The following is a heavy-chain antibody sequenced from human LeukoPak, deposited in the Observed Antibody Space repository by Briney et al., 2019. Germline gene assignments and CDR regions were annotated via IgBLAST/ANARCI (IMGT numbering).Heavy chain of an antibody. CDR2: INQDGAEK. J-gene: IGHJ3*02. V-gene: IGHV3-7*03. CDR1: GFPFSSYW. CDR3: AKFIAQQLDAFDI. D-gene: IGHD6-13*01. Sequence: GGSLRLSCAASGFPFSSYWMTWVRQAPGKGLEWVANINQDGAEKYYVESVKGRFTISKDNSKNTLYLQMNSLRAEDTAVYYCAKFIAQQLDAFDIWGQGTMVTVSS.